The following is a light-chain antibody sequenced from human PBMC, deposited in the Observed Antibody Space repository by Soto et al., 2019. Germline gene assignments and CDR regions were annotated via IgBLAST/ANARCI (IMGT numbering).Light chain of an antibody. Sequence: QSALTQPASVSGSPGQSITISCTGTSSDVGGYNYVSWYQQHPGKAPKLMIYDVSNRPSGVYNRFSGSKSGNTASLTISGLQAEDEADYYCSSYTSSSTLCVFGTGTKLTVL. CDR2: DVS. CDR1: SSDVGGYNY. CDR3: SSYTSSSTLCV. J-gene: IGLJ1*01. V-gene: IGLV2-14*01.